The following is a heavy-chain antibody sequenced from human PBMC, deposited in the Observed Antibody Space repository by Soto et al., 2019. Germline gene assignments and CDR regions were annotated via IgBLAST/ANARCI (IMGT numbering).Heavy chain of an antibody. D-gene: IGHD6-13*01. V-gene: IGHV4-59*08. CDR2: IYYSGST. J-gene: IGHJ6*02. Sequence: SETLSLTCAVFGGSFSGYYWNWIRQPPGKGLEWIGYIYYSGSTNYNPSLKSRVTISVDTSKNQFSLKLSSVTAADTAVYYCARTYSSSWYGGLDYYYGMDVWGQRTTVTVSS. CDR1: GGSFSGYY. CDR3: ARTYSSSWYGGLDYYYGMDV.